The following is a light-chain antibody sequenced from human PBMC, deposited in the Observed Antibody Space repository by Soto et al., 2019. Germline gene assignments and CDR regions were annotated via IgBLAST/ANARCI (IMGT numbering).Light chain of an antibody. CDR1: QSISTY. J-gene: IGKJ1*01. CDR3: QQSYSRPVT. Sequence: DIQMTQSPSSLSASVGDRVTITCRASQSISTYLNWYVQKPGKAPKLLIYGASSLQGGVPSRFSGSGSATDFTLTIGSLQPEDFATYFCQQSYSRPVTFGQGTKVDIK. V-gene: IGKV1-39*01. CDR2: GAS.